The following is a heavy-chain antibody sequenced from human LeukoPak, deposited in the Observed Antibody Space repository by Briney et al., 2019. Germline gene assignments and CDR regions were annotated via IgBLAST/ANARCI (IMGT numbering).Heavy chain of an antibody. J-gene: IGHJ4*02. CDR1: GGSISSGSYY. CDR3: ARVTTGGYYNC. V-gene: IGHV4-61*02. CDR2: IYTSGST. D-gene: IGHD3-22*01. Sequence: SQTLSLTCTASGGSISSGSYYWSWLRQPAGKGLEWIGRIYTSGSTNYNPSLKSRVTISVDTSKNQFSLKLSSVTAADTAVYDCARVTTGGYYNCWGQGTLVTVSS.